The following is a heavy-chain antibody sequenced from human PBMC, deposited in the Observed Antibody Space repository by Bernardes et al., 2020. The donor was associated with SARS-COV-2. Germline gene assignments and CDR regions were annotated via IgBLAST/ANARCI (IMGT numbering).Heavy chain of an antibody. D-gene: IGHD3-3*01. CDR2: ISGSGGST. CDR1: GFTFSSYA. J-gene: IGHJ3*02. V-gene: IGHV3-23*01. CDR3: ARERFLEWFPDAFDI. Sequence: GSLRPSCAASGFTFSSYAMSWVRQAPGKGLEWVSAISGSGGSTYYADSVKGRFTISRDNAKNSLYLQMNSLRAEDTAVYYCARERFLEWFPDAFDIWGQGTMVTVSS.